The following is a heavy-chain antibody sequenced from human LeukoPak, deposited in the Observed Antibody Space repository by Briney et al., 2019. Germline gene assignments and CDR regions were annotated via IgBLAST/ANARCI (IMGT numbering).Heavy chain of an antibody. J-gene: IGHJ4*02. CDR3: AKDSGPFGELLDY. CDR2: IWYDESNK. V-gene: IGHV3-33*06. Sequence: PGRSLRLSCAASGFTFSSYGMHWVRQAPGKGLEWVAVIWYDESNKYYADSVKGRFTISRDNSKNTLYLQMNSLRAEDTAVYYCAKDSGPFGELLDYWGQGTLVTVSS. CDR1: GFTFSSYG. D-gene: IGHD3-10*01.